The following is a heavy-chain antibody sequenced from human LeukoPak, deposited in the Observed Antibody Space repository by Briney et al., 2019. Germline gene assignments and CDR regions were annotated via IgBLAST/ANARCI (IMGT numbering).Heavy chain of an antibody. D-gene: IGHD6-6*01. CDR3: AKDMSRVYYYYMDV. V-gene: IGHV3-9*01. J-gene: IGHJ6*03. CDR2: ISWNSGSI. Sequence: PGGSLRLSCVVSGFTFSSYWMHWVRQAPGKGLEWVSGISWNSGSIGYADSVKGRFTISRDNAKNSLYLQMNSLRAEDTALYYCAKDMSRVYYYYMDVWGKGTTVTISS. CDR1: GFTFSSYW.